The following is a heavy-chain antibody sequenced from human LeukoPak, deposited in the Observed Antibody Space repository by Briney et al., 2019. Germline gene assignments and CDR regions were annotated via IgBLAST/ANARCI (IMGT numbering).Heavy chain of an antibody. CDR3: ARDVYGDYDY. V-gene: IGHV1-18*01. D-gene: IGHD4-17*01. CDR2: ISAYNSKT. J-gene: IGHJ4*02. CDR1: GYTFTSYV. Sequence: GASVTVSFKSSGYTFTSYVISWVRQAPSQGRKWMGWISAYNSKTNYAQKLQGRVTMTTDTSTSTAYMELRSLRSDDTAVYYCARDVYGDYDYWGQGTLVTVSS.